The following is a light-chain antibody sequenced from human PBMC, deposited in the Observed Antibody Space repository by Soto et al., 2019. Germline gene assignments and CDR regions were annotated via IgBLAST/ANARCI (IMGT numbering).Light chain of an antibody. J-gene: IGLJ2*01. CDR1: TGAVTSGHY. Sequence: QAVVTQEPSLTVSAGGTVTLTCGSNTGAVTSGHYPYWFQQKPGQAPRTLISDTSNKHSWTPARFSGSLLGGKAALTLSGAQPEDEAEYYCLLSHSGSRVFGGGTKVTVL. CDR2: DTS. CDR3: LLSHSGSRV. V-gene: IGLV7-46*01.